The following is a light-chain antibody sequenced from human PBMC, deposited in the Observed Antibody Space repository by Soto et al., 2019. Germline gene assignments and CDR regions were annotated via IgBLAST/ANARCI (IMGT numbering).Light chain of an antibody. J-gene: IGKJ1*01. CDR2: GSY. V-gene: IGKV3-15*01. CDR3: QQYGSSGT. Sequence: EIVMTQSPATLSVSPGERATLSCKASQHVSSNLAWYQQKPGQAPRLLIYGSYTRATAIPARFSGSGSGTDFTLTISRLEPEDFAVYYCQQYGSSGTFGQGTKVDNK. CDR1: QHVSSN.